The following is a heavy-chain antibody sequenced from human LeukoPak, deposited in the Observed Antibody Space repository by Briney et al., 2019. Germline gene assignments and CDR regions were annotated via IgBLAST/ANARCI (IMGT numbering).Heavy chain of an antibody. Sequence: SETLSLTCTVSGGSISSSSYYWGWIRQPPGKGLEWIGSIYYSGSTYYNPSLKSRVTISVDTSKNQFSLKLSSVTAADTAVYYCARTVAGDVDYWGQGTLVTVSS. D-gene: IGHD6-19*01. CDR1: GGSISSSSYY. J-gene: IGHJ4*02. V-gene: IGHV4-39*07. CDR2: IYYSGST. CDR3: ARTVAGDVDY.